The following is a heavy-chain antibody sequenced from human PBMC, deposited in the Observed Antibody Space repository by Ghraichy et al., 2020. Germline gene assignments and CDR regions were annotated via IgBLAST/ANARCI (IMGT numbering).Heavy chain of an antibody. CDR1: GGSISSSSYY. D-gene: IGHD3-10*01. CDR3: ARQYGSGSYYNYY. V-gene: IGHV4-39*01. Sequence: ETLSLTCTVSGGSISSSSYYWGWIRQPPGKGLEWIGSIYYSGSTYYNPSLKSRVTISVDTSKNQFSLKLSSVTAADTAVYYCARQYGSGSYYNYYWGQGTLVTVSS. J-gene: IGHJ4*02. CDR2: IYYSGST.